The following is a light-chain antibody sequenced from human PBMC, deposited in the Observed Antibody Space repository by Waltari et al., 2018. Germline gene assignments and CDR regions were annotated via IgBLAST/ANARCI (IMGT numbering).Light chain of an antibody. CDR2: KAS. J-gene: IGKJ2*01. CDR1: QSISCG. V-gene: IGKV1-5*03. CDR3: EDYNTYPYT. Sequence: DTHVTQSPSPLSASVGDIVTITCRASQSISCGLACYQQRPGKAPKRLFYKASSLENAVPSRFSVNGAEKEYTLTISSLQPNDFATYDCEDYNTYPYTFNQGTKLTI.